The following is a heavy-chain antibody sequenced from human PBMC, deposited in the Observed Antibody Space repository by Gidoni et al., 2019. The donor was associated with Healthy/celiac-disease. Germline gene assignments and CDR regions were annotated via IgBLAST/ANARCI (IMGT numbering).Heavy chain of an antibody. CDR2: IYSGGST. J-gene: IGHJ6*02. V-gene: IGHV3-53*04. CDR3: ARDLAGYYGVSERNYGMDV. Sequence: EVQLVESGGGLVQPGGSLRLSCAASGFTVSSHYMSWGRQAPGKGLEWVSVIYSGGSTYYADSVKGRFTIPRHNSKNTLYLQMNSLRAEDTAVYYCARDLAGYYGVSERNYGMDVWGQGTTVTVSS. D-gene: IGHD3-10*01. CDR1: GFTVSSHY.